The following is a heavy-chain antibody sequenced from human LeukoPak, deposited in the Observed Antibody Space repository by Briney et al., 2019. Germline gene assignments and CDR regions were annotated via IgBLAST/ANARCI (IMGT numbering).Heavy chain of an antibody. D-gene: IGHD5-24*01. V-gene: IGHV4-59*01. CDR2: IYYRGST. CDR3: ARDRGRDGYNYRLDY. Sequence: SETLSLTCTVSGGSIGSYYWSWIRQPPGKGLEWIGYIYYRGSTNYNPSLKSRVTISVDTSKNQFSLKLSSVAAADTAVYYCARDRGRDGYNYRLDYWGQGTLVTVSS. CDR1: GGSIGSYY. J-gene: IGHJ4*02.